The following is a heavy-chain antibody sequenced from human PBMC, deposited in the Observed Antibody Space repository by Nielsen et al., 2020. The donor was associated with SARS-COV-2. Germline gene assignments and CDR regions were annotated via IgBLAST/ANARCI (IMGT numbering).Heavy chain of an antibody. CDR3: AREDMFRGVMGSYGLDV. V-gene: IGHV1-3*01. Sequence: ASVKVFCKASGYTFANYAIHWVRQAPGQRLEWMGWINAGNGNTIYSDKFRGRVTITTVTAANTAYMELSSLRSEDTAVYYCAREDMFRGVMGSYGLDVWGQGTTVTVSS. D-gene: IGHD3-10*01. J-gene: IGHJ6*02. CDR2: INAGNGNT. CDR1: GYTFANYA.